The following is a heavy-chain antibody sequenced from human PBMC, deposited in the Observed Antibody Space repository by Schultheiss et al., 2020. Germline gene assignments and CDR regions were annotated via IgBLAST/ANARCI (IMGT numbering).Heavy chain of an antibody. D-gene: IGHD7-27*01. CDR3: ASSKLGPYGMDV. V-gene: IGHV4-39*01. CDR1: GGSISSSSYY. CDR2: IYYSGST. Sequence: SETLSLTCTVSGGSISSSSYYWGWIRQPPGKGLEWIGSIYYSGSTYYNPSLKSRVTISVDTSKNQFSLKLSSVTAADTAVYYCASSKLGPYGMDVWGKGTTVTVSS. J-gene: IGHJ6*04.